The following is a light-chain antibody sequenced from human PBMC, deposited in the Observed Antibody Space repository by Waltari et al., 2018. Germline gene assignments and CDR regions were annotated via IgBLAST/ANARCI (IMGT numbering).Light chain of an antibody. CDR2: WAS. CDR1: PSILYSSNNKNY. J-gene: IGKJ4*01. Sequence: DIVMTQSPDSLAVSLGERATINCKSSPSILYSSNNKNYFAWYQQKPGQPPKLLIYWASTRESGVPDRFSGSGSGTDFTLTISSLQAEDVAVYYCQQYYSTPITFGGGTKVEIK. V-gene: IGKV4-1*01. CDR3: QQYYSTPIT.